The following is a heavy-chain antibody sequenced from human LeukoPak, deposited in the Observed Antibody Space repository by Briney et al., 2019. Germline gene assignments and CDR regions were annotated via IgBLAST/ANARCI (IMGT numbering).Heavy chain of an antibody. D-gene: IGHD7-27*01. CDR1: GFTFSSYW. Sequence: GGSLRLSCAASGFTFSSYWMHWVRQLPGKGLVWVSRINSDASSTSYADSVKGRFTVSRDNAKNTLYLQMNSLRAEDTAVYYCTTLTGDSDGFDIWGQGTRVTVSS. J-gene: IGHJ3*02. CDR2: INSDASST. CDR3: TTLTGDSDGFDI. V-gene: IGHV3-74*01.